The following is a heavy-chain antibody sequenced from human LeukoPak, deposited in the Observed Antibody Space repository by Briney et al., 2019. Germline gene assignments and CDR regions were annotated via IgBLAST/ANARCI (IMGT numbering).Heavy chain of an antibody. CDR2: ISSSSTYI. J-gene: IGHJ4*02. V-gene: IGHV3-21*01. D-gene: IGHD2-8*01. CDR1: GFTFSSYS. CDR3: ATLYAGSTDY. Sequence: GGSLRLSCAASGFTFSSYSMNWVRQAPGKGLEWVSSISSSSTYIYYADSVKGRFTISRDNSRNTLYLQMNSLRAEDTAVYYCATLYAGSTDYWGRGTLVTVSS.